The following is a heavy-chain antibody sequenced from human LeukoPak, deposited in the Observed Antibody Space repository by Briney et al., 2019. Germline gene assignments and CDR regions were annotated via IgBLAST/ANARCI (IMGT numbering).Heavy chain of an antibody. D-gene: IGHD3-3*01. Sequence: ASVKVSCKGSGYTFTSYGISWVRQAPGQGLEWMGCISADNGNTNYAQKLQGRVTVTTDTSRSTAYMELRSLRSDDTAVYYCARVHIRAPTYDFWSGSRYGLDVWGQGTTVTVSS. CDR3: ARVHIRAPTYDFWSGSRYGLDV. CDR2: ISADNGNT. J-gene: IGHJ6*02. V-gene: IGHV1-18*01. CDR1: GYTFTSYG.